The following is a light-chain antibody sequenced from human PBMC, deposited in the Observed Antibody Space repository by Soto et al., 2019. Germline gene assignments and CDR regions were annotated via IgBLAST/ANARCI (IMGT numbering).Light chain of an antibody. CDR2: DVN. J-gene: IGLJ3*02. V-gene: IGLV2-11*01. Sequence: QSVLTQPRSVSGSPGQSVTISCTGTSSDVGGYNYVSWYQQHPGKAPKLMIYDVNKWPSGVPHRFSGSKSGNMASLTISGLQAEDEADYHCCSYAGSHTPWVFGGGTKVTVL. CDR3: CSYAGSHTPWV. CDR1: SSDVGGYNY.